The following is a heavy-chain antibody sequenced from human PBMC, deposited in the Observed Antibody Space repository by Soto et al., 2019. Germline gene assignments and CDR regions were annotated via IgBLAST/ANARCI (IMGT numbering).Heavy chain of an antibody. V-gene: IGHV4-34*01. CDR1: GGSFSGYD. D-gene: IGHD3-10*01. Sequence: PSETLSLTCAVYGGSFSGYDWSWIRQPPGKGLEWIGEINHSGSTNYNPSLKSRVTISVDTSKNQFSLKLSSVTAADTAVYYCASSRLLLWFGELRTRHREPYYYGMDVWGQGTTVTVS. CDR2: INHSGST. CDR3: ASSRLLLWFGELRTRHREPYYYGMDV. J-gene: IGHJ6*02.